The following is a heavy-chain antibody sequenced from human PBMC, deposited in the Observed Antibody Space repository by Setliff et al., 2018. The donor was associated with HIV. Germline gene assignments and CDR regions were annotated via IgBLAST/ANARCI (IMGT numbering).Heavy chain of an antibody. J-gene: IGHJ4*02. CDR1: GYSINNGYY. Sequence: LSLTCSVSGYSINNGYYWGWIRQPPGKGLEWVASIYQTGNTYYSPSLKSRVTVSMDMSRNQFSVKLNSATAADTAVYYCARQAWHYDRDGYFIDYWGQGMLVTVSS. V-gene: IGHV4-38-2*02. CDR3: ARQAWHYDRDGYFIDY. CDR2: IYQTGNT. D-gene: IGHD3-22*01.